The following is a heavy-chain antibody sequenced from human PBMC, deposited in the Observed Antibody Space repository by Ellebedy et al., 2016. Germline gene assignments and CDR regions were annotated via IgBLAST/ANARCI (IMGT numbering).Heavy chain of an antibody. CDR2: IHSGGNT. D-gene: IGHD2-15*01. V-gene: IGHV3-66*01. Sequence: GESLKISCEASGFSVISYYMSWVRQAPGKGLEWVSIIHSGGNTHYAESVKGRFSISRDNSKNTVFLQMNSLRAEDTAVYYCARGVGSGWFDPWGQGTLVTVSS. CDR1: GFSVISYY. J-gene: IGHJ5*02. CDR3: ARGVGSGWFDP.